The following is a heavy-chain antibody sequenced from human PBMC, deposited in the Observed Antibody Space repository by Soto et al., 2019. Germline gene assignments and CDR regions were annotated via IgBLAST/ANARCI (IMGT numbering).Heavy chain of an antibody. CDR2: INPSAAST. J-gene: IGHJ4*02. V-gene: IGHV1-46*01. CDR1: GYTFTSYY. Sequence: ASVKVSCKASGYTFTSYYMHWVRQAPGQGLEWMGIINPSAASTTYAQKFQGRVTMTRDTSTSTVYMELSSLRSEDTAVYYCARDPRSGYLYYFDYWGQGTLVTVSS. CDR3: ARDPRSGYLYYFDY. D-gene: IGHD3-3*01.